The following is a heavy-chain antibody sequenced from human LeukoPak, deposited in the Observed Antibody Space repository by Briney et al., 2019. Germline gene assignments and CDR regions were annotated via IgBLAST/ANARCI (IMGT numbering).Heavy chain of an antibody. J-gene: IGHJ4*02. CDR2: ISGSGGST. CDR1: GFTFSSYA. Sequence: GGTRRLSCAASGFTFSSYAMSWVRQAPGKGLEWVSAISGSGGSTYYADSVKGRFTISRDNSKNTLYLQMNSLRAEDTAVYYCANGFSGWYYSFDYWGQGTLVTVSS. D-gene: IGHD6-19*01. CDR3: ANGFSGWYYSFDY. V-gene: IGHV3-23*01.